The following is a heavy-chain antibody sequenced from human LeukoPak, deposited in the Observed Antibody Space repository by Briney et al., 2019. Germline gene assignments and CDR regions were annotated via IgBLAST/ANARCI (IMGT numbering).Heavy chain of an antibody. CDR3: ARATPLITDGVSY. CDR1: GYSFSGYY. D-gene: IGHD2-8*01. Sequence: VASVKVSCKASGYSFSGYYIHWLRQAPGQGLEWMGWISPNSGGTNFAQKFQGRVTMTRDTSITTASMELRNLRSDDTAVYYCARATPLITDGVSYWGQGTLVTVSS. J-gene: IGHJ4*02. CDR2: ISPNSGGT. V-gene: IGHV1-2*02.